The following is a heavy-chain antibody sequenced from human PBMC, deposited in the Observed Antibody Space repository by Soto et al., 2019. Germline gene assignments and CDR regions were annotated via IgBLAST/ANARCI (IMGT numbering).Heavy chain of an antibody. CDR2: IKQDGSEK. J-gene: IGHJ6*02. CDR1: GLTISSFW. D-gene: IGHD1-26*01. V-gene: IGHV3-7*01. Sequence: GGPLRLSYAASGLTISSFWMSWVRKAPGKGLEWVANIKQDGSEKNYVDSVKGRFTISRDNAKSSLYLQMNSLRAEDTAVYYCAKDEVGAVYYYYYGMDVWGQGTLVTV. CDR3: AKDEVGAVYYYYYGMDV.